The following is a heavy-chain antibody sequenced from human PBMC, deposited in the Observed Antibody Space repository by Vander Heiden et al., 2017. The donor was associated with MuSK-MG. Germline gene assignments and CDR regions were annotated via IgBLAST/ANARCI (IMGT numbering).Heavy chain of an antibody. Sequence: QVQLVESGGGVVQPGRSLRLSCAASGFTFSSYAMHWVRQAPGKGLEWVAVISYDGSNKYYADSVKGRFTISRDNSKNTLYLQMNSLRAEDTAVYYCAIARRGVVIAMPFDYWGQGTLVTVSS. CDR1: GFTFSSYA. CDR2: ISYDGSNK. J-gene: IGHJ4*02. D-gene: IGHD2-21*01. V-gene: IGHV3-30-3*01. CDR3: AIARRGVVIAMPFDY.